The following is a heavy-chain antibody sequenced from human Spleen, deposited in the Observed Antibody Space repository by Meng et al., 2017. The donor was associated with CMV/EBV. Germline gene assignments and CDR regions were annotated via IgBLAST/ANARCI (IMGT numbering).Heavy chain of an antibody. CDR3: ARGVGYNFEGLDY. CDR2: VYYDGRT. Sequence: GSLRLSCSVSGGSIGRSYWSWIRQPPGKGLEWIGYVYYDGRTNYNPSLKSRVTISVDTSKNQFSLKLSSVTAADTAVYYCARGVGYNFEGLDYWGQGTLVTVSS. V-gene: IGHV4-59*01. CDR1: GGSIGRSY. D-gene: IGHD5-24*01. J-gene: IGHJ4*02.